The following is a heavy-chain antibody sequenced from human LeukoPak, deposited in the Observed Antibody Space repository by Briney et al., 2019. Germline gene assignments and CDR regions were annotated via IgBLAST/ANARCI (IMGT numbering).Heavy chain of an antibody. Sequence: GRSLRLSCAASGFTFSSYSMNWVRQAPGKWLEWVSSISSSSSYIYYADSVKGRFTISRDNAKNSLYLQMNSLRAEDTAVYYCARAASSSWYSGYYYYMDVWGKGTTVTVSS. D-gene: IGHD6-13*01. CDR1: GFTFSSYS. CDR2: ISSSSSYI. J-gene: IGHJ6*03. V-gene: IGHV3-21*01. CDR3: ARAASSSWYSGYYYYMDV.